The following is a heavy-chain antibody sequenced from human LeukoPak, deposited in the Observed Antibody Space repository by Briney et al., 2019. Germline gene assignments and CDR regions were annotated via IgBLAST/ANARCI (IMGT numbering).Heavy chain of an antibody. V-gene: IGHV3-11*04. Sequence: GGSLRLSCAASGFTFSDYYMSWIRQAPGKGLEWVSYISSSGSTIYYADSVKGRFTISRDNAKNSLYLQMNSLRAEDTAVYYCARGPPKSGIAPGGDYYYMDVWGKGTTVTVSS. D-gene: IGHD1-14*01. CDR3: ARGPPKSGIAPGGDYYYMDV. CDR2: ISSSGSTI. J-gene: IGHJ6*03. CDR1: GFTFSDYY.